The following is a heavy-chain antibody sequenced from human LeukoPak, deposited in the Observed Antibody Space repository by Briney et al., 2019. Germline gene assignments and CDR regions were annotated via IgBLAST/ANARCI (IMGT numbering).Heavy chain of an antibody. V-gene: IGHV1-2*02. CDR1: GYTFTGYY. Sequence: ASVKVSCKASGYTFTGYYMHWVRQAPGQGREWMGWINPNSGGTNYSQKFQGRVTMTRYTAIITGAMDLSRLRADDTAVYYRARDLTSRGYMDVWGKGTTVTVSS. CDR2: INPNSGGT. D-gene: IGHD3-10*01. CDR3: ARDLTSRGYMDV. J-gene: IGHJ6*03.